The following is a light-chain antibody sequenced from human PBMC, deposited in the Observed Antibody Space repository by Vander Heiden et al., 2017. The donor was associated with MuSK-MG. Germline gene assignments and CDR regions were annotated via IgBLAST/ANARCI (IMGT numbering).Light chain of an antibody. CDR2: YAS. J-gene: IGKJ1*01. Sequence: EIVLTQSPDFQSVTPKAKVTITCRASQTIGTSLHWYQQKPGQSPKLLIKYASQYCSGVPSRFSGGGSGTDFTLTINSLEAEDAATYYCQQSSSLPVTFGQWTNVEIK. CDR1: QTIGTS. CDR3: QQSSSLPVT. V-gene: IGKV6-21*01.